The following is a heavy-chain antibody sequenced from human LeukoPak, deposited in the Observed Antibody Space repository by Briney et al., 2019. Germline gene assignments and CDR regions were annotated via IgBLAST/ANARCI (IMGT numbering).Heavy chain of an antibody. V-gene: IGHV3-53*01. CDR3: ARGDDSSGYDAFDI. J-gene: IGHJ3*02. CDR1: GFTVSSNY. D-gene: IGHD3-22*01. Sequence: GGSLRLSCAASGFTVSSNYMSWVRQAPGKGLEWGSVIYSGGSTYYADSVKGRFTISRDNSKNTLYLQMNSLRAEDTAVYYCARGDDSSGYDAFDIWGQGTMVTVSS. CDR2: IYSGGST.